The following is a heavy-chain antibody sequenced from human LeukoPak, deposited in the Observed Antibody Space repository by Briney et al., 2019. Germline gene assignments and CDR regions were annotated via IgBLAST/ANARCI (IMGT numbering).Heavy chain of an antibody. CDR3: ARVPMVRGVIGYYGMDV. CDR2: INPSGGST. Sequence: GASVKVSCKASGYTFTSYYMHWVRQAPGQGLEWTGIINPSGGSTSYAQKFQGRVTMTRDTSTSTVYMELSSLRSEDTAVYYCARVPMVRGVIGYYGMDVWGKGTTVTVSS. D-gene: IGHD3-10*01. CDR1: GYTFTSYY. J-gene: IGHJ6*04. V-gene: IGHV1-46*01.